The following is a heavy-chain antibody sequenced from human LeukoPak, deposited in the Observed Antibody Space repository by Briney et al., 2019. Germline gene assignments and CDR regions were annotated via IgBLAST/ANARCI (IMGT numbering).Heavy chain of an antibody. J-gene: IGHJ5*02. CDR3: ARGSARWFDP. CDR1: GFTFSDSY. V-gene: IGHV3-11*05. CDR2: ISSTSSHT. Sequence: GGSLRLSCAASGFTFSDSYMSWIRQAAGKGLEWISYISSTSSHTNYADSVKGRFTISRDNAKRSLYLQMNSLRAEDTAVYYCARGSARWFDPWGEGTLVTVSS.